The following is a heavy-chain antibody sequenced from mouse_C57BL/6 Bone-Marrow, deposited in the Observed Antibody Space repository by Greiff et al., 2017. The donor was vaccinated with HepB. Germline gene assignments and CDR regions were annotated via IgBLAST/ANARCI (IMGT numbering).Heavy chain of an antibody. CDR3: ARSLLLRYWYFDV. D-gene: IGHD1-1*01. V-gene: IGHV3-3*01. CDR2: TFYSGIT. Sequence: EVKLVESGPSLVRPSQTLSLTCTVTGFSINSDCYWIWIRQFPGNKLEYIGYTFYSGITYYNPSLESRTYITRDTSKNQFSLKWSSLTTEDTATYYCARSLLLRYWYFDVWGTGTTVTVSS. CDR1: GFSINSDCY. J-gene: IGHJ1*03.